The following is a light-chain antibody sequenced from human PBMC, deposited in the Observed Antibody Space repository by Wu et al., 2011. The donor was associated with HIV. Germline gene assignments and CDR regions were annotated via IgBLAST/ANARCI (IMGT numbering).Light chain of an antibody. CDR1: QSVSSN. CDR3: QQRDDWPPALT. Sequence: SQSVSSNYLSLVPARNPRPRLPRLLIYSTSYRATGIPARSSGSGRGTDFTLTISGLESEDFAVYYCQQRDDWPPALTFGGGTQVEIK. J-gene: IGKJ4*01. CDR2: STS. V-gene: IGKV3D-11*02.